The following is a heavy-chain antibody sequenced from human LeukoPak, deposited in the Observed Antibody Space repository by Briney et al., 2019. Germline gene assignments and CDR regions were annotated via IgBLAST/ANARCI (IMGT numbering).Heavy chain of an antibody. Sequence: PSETLSLTCAVYGGSFGGYYWSWIRQPPGKGLEWTGEINHSGSTNYNPSLKSRVTISVDTSKNQFSLKLSSVTAADTAVYYCATVPLALTGAIDYWGQGTLVTVSS. J-gene: IGHJ4*02. CDR2: INHSGST. CDR3: ATVPLALTGAIDY. CDR1: GGSFGGYY. V-gene: IGHV4-34*01. D-gene: IGHD1-14*01.